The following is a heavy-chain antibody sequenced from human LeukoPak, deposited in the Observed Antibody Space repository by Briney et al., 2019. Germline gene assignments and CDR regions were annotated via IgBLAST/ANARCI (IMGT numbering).Heavy chain of an antibody. CDR2: IYYSGST. Sequence: SETLSLTCTVSGGSISSYYWSWIRQPPGKGLEWIGYIYYSGSTNYNPSLKSRVTISVDTSKNQFSLKLSSVTAADTAVYYCAREVVAAAGTVDYWGQGTLVIVSS. V-gene: IGHV4-59*01. D-gene: IGHD6-13*01. CDR3: AREVVAAAGTVDY. CDR1: GGSISSYY. J-gene: IGHJ4*02.